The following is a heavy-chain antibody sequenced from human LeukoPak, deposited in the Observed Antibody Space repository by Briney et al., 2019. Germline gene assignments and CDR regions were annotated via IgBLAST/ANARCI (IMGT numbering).Heavy chain of an antibody. CDR1: GGTFRNYI. J-gene: IGHJ4*02. V-gene: IGHV1-46*01. D-gene: IGHD6-13*01. CDR2: INPSGGST. CDR3: ARGGVWRGYSSSWYPMPFDY. Sequence: EASVKVSCKASGGTFRNYIFSWVRQAPGQGLEWMGIINPSGGSTSYAQKFQGRVTMTRDTSTSTVYMELSSLRSEDTAVYYCARGGVWRGYSSSWYPMPFDYWGQGTLVTVSS.